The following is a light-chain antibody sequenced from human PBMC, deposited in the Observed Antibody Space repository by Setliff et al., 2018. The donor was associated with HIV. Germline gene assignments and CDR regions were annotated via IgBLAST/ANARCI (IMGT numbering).Light chain of an antibody. J-gene: IGLJ1*01. CDR3: CSYAGSYTFV. V-gene: IGLV2-11*01. Sequence: QSALTQPRSVSGSPGQSVTISCTGTSSDVGNYNYVSWYQHHPGKAPKLIIYYVNERPSGVPDRFSGSKSGNTASLTISGLQGDDEADYYCCSYAGSYTFVLGAGTKVTVL. CDR2: YVN. CDR1: SSDVGNYNY.